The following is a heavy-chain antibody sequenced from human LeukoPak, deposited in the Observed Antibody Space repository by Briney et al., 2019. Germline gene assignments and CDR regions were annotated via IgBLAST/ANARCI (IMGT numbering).Heavy chain of an antibody. CDR2: INPNSGGT. D-gene: IGHD4-17*01. Sequence: ASVKVSCKASGYTFTGYYMHWVRQAPGQGLEWMGWINPNSGGTNYAQKFQGRVTMTRDTSISTAYMELSRLRSDDTAVYYCARGRAPTVTVCDYWGQGTLVTVSS. CDR1: GYTFTGYY. J-gene: IGHJ4*02. CDR3: ARGRAPTVTVCDY. V-gene: IGHV1-2*02.